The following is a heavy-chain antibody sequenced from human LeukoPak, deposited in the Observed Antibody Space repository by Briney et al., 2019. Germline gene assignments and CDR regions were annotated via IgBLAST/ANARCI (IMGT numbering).Heavy chain of an antibody. V-gene: IGHV3-23*01. CDR1: GFTFSSYA. Sequence: GGSLRLSCAASGFTFSSYAMSWVRQAPGKGLEWVSAISGSGVSTYYADSVKGRFTVSRDNSKDTLYLQMNSLRAEDTAVYYCANRMRGLAGAFDYWGQGTLVTVSS. CDR2: ISGSGVST. J-gene: IGHJ4*02. D-gene: IGHD7-27*01. CDR3: ANRMRGLAGAFDY.